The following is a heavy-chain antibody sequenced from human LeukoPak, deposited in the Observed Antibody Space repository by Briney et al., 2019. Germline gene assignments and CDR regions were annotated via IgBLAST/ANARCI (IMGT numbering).Heavy chain of an antibody. CDR2: IGSDNKP. J-gene: IGHJ6*02. CDR3: ARDLNYYVAMDV. V-gene: IGHV3-23*01. CDR1: GFTFSAYA. Sequence: GGSLRLSCEAAGFTFSAYAMTWVRQAPGQGLEWVSSIGSDNKPHYSESVKGRFAISRDNSKSMLFLQLNSLRAEDTALYYCARDLNYYVAMDVWGQGTTVTVSS. D-gene: IGHD3-10*02.